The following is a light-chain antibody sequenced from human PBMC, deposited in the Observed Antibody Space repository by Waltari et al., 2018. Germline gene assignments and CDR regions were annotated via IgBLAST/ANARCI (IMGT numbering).Light chain of an antibody. V-gene: IGKV3-11*01. J-gene: IGKJ4*01. CDR3: QQRSDWPPT. Sequence: EVVLTQSPATLSLSPGERATLSCRASQSVSRYLAWYQQKPGQAPRLLINDASDRATGIPVRFSGSVSGTDFTLTISSLEPEDFAVYYCQQRSDWPPTFGGGTKVEI. CDR2: DAS. CDR1: QSVSRY.